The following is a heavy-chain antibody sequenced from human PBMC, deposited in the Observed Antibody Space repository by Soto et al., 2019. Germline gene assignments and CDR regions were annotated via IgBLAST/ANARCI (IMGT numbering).Heavy chain of an antibody. V-gene: IGHV4-34*01. CDR2: INHSGST. CDR1: GGSFSGYY. CDR3: ARLPQYSGYDMKNHYYYGMDV. Sequence: SETLSLTCAVYGGSFSGYYWSWIRQPPGKGLEWIGEINHSGSTNYNPSLKSRVTISVDTSKKQFSLKLGSVTAADSAVYYCARLPQYSGYDMKNHYYYGMDVWDQGTTVTVSS. D-gene: IGHD5-12*01. J-gene: IGHJ6*02.